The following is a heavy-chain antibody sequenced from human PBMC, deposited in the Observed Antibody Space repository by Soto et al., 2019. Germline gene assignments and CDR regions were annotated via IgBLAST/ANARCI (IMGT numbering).Heavy chain of an antibody. CDR1: GFTFSSYA. J-gene: IGHJ5*02. CDR3: AKDHADGDYVGWFDP. CDR2: ISGSGCST. D-gene: IGHD4-17*01. Sequence: EVQLLESGGGLVQPGGSLRLSCAASGFTFSSYAMSWIRQAPGKGLEWVSAISGSGCSTYYADSVKGRFTISRDNSKNTVYLQMNSLRAEDTAVYYCAKDHADGDYVGWFDPWGQGTLFTVSS. V-gene: IGHV3-23*01.